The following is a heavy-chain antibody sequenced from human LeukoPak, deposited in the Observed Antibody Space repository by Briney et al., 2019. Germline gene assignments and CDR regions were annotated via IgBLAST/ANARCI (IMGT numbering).Heavy chain of an antibody. CDR1: GFTFSHYF. CDR3: ARDPSVAGYCGYELDF. CDR2: ISYTGDKT. Sequence: PGGSLRLSCAASGFTFSHYFMPWVRQAPGKGLEYLSVISYTGDKTYYAKSVKGRFIISRDNSKNTLHLQMGSLRSEDTAVYYCARDPSVAGYCGYELDFWGQGTLVTVSS. V-gene: IGHV3-64*01. J-gene: IGHJ4*02. D-gene: IGHD3-22*01.